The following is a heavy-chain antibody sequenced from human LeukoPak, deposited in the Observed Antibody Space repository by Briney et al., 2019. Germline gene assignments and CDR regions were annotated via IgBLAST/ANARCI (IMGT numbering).Heavy chain of an antibody. CDR1: GFTFSKYW. CDR2: IKLDGSET. CDR3: AKDPRRYSRTGGYFEY. D-gene: IGHD6-13*01. V-gene: IGHV3-7*01. Sequence: GGSLRLSCAASGFTFSKYWMTWVRQAPGKGLEWVANIKLDGSETYYVDSVKGRFTISRDNAKNSLYLQMNSLRAEDTAVYYCAKDPRRYSRTGGYFEYWGQGTLVTVSS. J-gene: IGHJ4*02.